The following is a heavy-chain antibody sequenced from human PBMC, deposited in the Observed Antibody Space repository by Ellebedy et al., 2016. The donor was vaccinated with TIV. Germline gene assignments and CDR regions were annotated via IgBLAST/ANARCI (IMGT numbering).Heavy chain of an antibody. CDR1: GYTFTSYG. D-gene: IGHD3-16*01. V-gene: IGHV1-18*01. Sequence: AASVKVSCKASGYTFTSYGISWVRQAPGQGLEWMGWISAYNGNTNYAQKLQGRVTMTTDTSTSTAYMELRSLRSDDTAVYYCARDHRMDKPWGAAHWGQGTLVTVSS. J-gene: IGHJ4*02. CDR3: ARDHRMDKPWGAAH. CDR2: ISAYNGNT.